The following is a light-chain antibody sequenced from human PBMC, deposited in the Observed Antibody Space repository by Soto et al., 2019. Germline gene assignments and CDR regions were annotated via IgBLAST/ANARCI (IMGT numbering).Light chain of an antibody. CDR1: QSISSY. CDR2: AAS. Sequence: DIQMTQSPSSLSASVGDRLTITCRASQSISSYLNWYQQKPGKAPKLLIYAASSMQSGVPSRFSGSGSGTDFTLTISSLQPEDFATFYCQQSYSTPPTFGQGTKVEIK. CDR3: QQSYSTPPT. J-gene: IGKJ1*01. V-gene: IGKV1-39*01.